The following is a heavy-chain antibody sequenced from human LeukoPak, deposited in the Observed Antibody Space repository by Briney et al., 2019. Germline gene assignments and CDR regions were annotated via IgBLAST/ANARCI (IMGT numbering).Heavy chain of an antibody. J-gene: IGHJ4*02. CDR1: GFTFSSFW. Sequence: GGSLRLSCAASGFTFSSFWMHWVRQVPGKGLMWVSRINSDGSSTNYADSVKGRFTISRDNSKNTLYLQMSSLRAEDTAVYYCVKEAGGPFDYWGQGTLVTVSS. D-gene: IGHD3-10*01. CDR2: INSDGSST. V-gene: IGHV3-74*01. CDR3: VKEAGGPFDY.